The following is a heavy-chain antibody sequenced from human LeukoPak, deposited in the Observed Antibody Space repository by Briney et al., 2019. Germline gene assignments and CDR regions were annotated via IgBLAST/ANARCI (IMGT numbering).Heavy chain of an antibody. Sequence: GGSLRLSCAASGFTFSSYGMHWVRQAPGKGLEWVAVISYDGSNQYYADSVKGRFTISRDNSKNTLYLQMSSLRAEDTAVYYCAREVNYWGQGTLVTVSS. J-gene: IGHJ4*02. CDR1: GFTFSSYG. CDR2: ISYDGSNQ. D-gene: IGHD4-11*01. CDR3: AREVNY. V-gene: IGHV3-30*03.